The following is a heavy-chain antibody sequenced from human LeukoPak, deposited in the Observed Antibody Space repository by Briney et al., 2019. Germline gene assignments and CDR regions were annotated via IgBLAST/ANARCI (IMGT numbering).Heavy chain of an antibody. CDR1: GFTFGHYA. CDR2: ISGSGGSA. Sequence: GGSLRLSCTGSGFTFGHYALAWVRQAPGKGLEWVSSISGSGGSAHYADSVKGRFTISRDNSKNTLYLQMNSLRAEDSAVYYCAKEGREWELPHWGQGTLVTVSS. CDR3: AKEGREWELPH. V-gene: IGHV3-23*01. D-gene: IGHD1-26*01. J-gene: IGHJ4*02.